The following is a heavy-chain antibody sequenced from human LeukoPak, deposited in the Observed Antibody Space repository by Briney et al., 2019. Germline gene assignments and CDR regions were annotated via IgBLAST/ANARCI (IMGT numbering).Heavy chain of an antibody. Sequence: GVLRLSCAASGFTFSNYWMHWVRQAPGKGLVWVSRINSDGSSTTYADSVKGRFTISRDNGQNTLYLQMNSLRAEDTAVYYCAREGRGYSYAFEYWGQGTLVTVSS. D-gene: IGHD5-18*01. CDR1: GFTFSNYW. J-gene: IGHJ4*02. CDR3: AREGRGYSYAFEY. CDR2: INSDGSST. V-gene: IGHV3-74*01.